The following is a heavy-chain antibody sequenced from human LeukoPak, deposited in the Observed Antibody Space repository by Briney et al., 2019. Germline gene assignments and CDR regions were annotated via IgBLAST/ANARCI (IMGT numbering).Heavy chain of an antibody. D-gene: IGHD5-24*01. J-gene: IGHJ4*02. V-gene: IGHV4-59*01. CDR2: IYYSGTT. Sequence: SETLSLTCTVSGGSISSYYWSWIRQPPGKGLEWIGYIYYSGTTNYNPSLKSRVTISVDTSKNQFSLKLSSVTAADTAVYYCARGGALLEGYFDYWGQGTQVTVSS. CDR3: ARGGALLEGYFDY. CDR1: GGSISSYY.